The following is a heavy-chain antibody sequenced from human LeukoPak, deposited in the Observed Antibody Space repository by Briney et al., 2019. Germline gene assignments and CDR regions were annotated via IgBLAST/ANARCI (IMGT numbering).Heavy chain of an antibody. Sequence: GGSLRLSCAASGFTFSSYATSWVPHAPGKGREWVSTICGSGTSTYSADSVKGRFTISRDRPKNTLYLQVSSLRVDDTPIYFSLKNKESYGGSPTDQWGEGTLVTLSS. V-gene: IGHV3-23*01. D-gene: IGHD4-23*01. CDR1: GFTFSSYA. CDR3: LKNKESYGGSPTDQ. CDR2: ICGSGTST. J-gene: IGHJ1*01.